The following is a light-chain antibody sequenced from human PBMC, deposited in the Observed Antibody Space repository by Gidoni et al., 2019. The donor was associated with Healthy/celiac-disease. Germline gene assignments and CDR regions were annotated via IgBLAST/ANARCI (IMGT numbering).Light chain of an antibody. V-gene: IGKV1-39*01. J-gene: IGKJ1*01. Sequence: DIQMTQSPSSLPASVGDRVTITCRASQSISSYLNWYQQKPGKAPKLLIYAASSLQSGVPSSFSGSGSGTDFTLTISSLQPEDFATYYCQQSYSTPGTFGQGTKVEIK. CDR1: QSISSY. CDR2: AAS. CDR3: QQSYSTPGT.